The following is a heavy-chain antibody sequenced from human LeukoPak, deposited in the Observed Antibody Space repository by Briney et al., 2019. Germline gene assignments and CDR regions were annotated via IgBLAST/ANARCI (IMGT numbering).Heavy chain of an antibody. CDR3: TTVLSSNRYNLCDY. D-gene: IGHD6-13*01. Sequence: GALRLSCAASGFTFSPFTNFAMSWVRQAPGEGLECVSVVSASGDRTYYADSVKGRFTISRDNSKKTVDLQMNSLGAEDTAVYYCTTVLSSNRYNLCDYWGQGTLVTVSS. CDR2: VSASGDRT. CDR1: GFTFSPFTNFA. J-gene: IGHJ4*02. V-gene: IGHV3-23*01.